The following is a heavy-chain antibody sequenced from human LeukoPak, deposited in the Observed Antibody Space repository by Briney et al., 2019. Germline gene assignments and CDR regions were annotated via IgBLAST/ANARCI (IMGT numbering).Heavy chain of an antibody. V-gene: IGHV3-49*04. CDR3: ARDQTPYH. Sequence: GGSLRLSCTISRFTLGDYAMTWVRQAPGKGLEWVGFIRSIIYGGTPEYAASVKGRFTISRDDSRGIAYLQMNSLNTEDTAVYYCARDQTPYHWGQGTLVTVSS. CDR2: IRSIIYGGTP. J-gene: IGHJ5*02. CDR1: RFTLGDYA.